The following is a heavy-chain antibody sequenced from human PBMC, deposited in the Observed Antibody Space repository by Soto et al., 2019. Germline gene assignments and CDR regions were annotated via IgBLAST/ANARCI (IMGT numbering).Heavy chain of an antibody. D-gene: IGHD3-16*01. CDR3: ARDPWGYDEGNYFDY. CDR1: GYTFTSYA. V-gene: IGHV1-3*01. CDR2: INAGNGNT. J-gene: IGHJ4*02. Sequence: ASVKVSCKASGYTFTSYAMHWVRQAPGQRLEWMGWINAGNGNTKYSQKFQGRVTITRDTSASTAYMELSSLRSEDTAVYYCARDPWGYDEGNYFDYWGQGTLVTVSS.